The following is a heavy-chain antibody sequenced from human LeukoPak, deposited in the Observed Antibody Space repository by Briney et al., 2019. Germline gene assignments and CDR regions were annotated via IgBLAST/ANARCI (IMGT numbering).Heavy chain of an antibody. CDR1: GGSISSSNW. D-gene: IGHD6-13*01. V-gene: IGHV4-4*02. CDR2: IYHSGST. CDR3: ARTIAAAGLYYYYYYMDV. Sequence: SETLSLTCAVSGGSISSSNWWSWVRQPPGKGLEWIGEIYHSGSTNYNPSLKSRVTISVDKSKNQFSLKLSSVTAADTAVYYCARTIAAAGLYYYYYYMDVWGKGTTVTVSS. J-gene: IGHJ6*03.